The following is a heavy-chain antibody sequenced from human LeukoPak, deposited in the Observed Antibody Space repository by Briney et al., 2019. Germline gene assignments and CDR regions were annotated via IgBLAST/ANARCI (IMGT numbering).Heavy chain of an antibody. CDR3: ARGPYYHPSDAFDL. V-gene: IGHV3-23*05. CDR1: GFTFSAYA. Sequence: PGGPLRLSCEASGFTFSAYAMTWVRQAPGKGLEWVSSIGSDNKPHYSESVKGRFTMSRDNSRNTLYLQMNSLRTEDTAVYYCARGPYYHPSDAFDLWGRGTMVTVS. CDR2: IGSDNKP. J-gene: IGHJ3*01. D-gene: IGHD3-22*01.